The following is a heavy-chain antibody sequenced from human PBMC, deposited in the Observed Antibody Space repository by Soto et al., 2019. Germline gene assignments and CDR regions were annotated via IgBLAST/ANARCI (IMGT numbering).Heavy chain of an antibody. D-gene: IGHD4-17*01. CDR1: GGSISSYY. CDR3: ARELMTTVINYFDY. J-gene: IGHJ4*02. V-gene: IGHV4-59*01. CDR2: IYYSGST. Sequence: SETLSLTCTFSGGSISSYYWSLIRQPPGKGLEWIGYIYYSGSTNYNPSLKSRVTISVDTSKNQFSLKLSSVTAADTAVYYCARELMTTVINYFDYWGQGTLVTVSS.